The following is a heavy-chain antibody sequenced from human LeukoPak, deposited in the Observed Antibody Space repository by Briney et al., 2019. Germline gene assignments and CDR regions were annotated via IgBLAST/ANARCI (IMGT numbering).Heavy chain of an antibody. CDR3: AKDWYQLLTSLDY. D-gene: IGHD2-2*01. CDR2: ISGSGGST. V-gene: IGHV3-23*01. J-gene: IGHJ4*02. CDR1: GFTFSSYA. Sequence: PGGSLRLSCAASGFTFSSYAMSWVRQAPGKGLEWVSAISGSGGSTYYADSVKGRFTIPRDNSKNTLYLQMNSLRAEDTAVYYCAKDWYQLLTSLDYWGQGTLVTVSS.